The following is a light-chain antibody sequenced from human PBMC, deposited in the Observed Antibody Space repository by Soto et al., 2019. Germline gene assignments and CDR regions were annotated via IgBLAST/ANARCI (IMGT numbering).Light chain of an antibody. CDR1: RIVSSS. CDR3: QQYNNWPPSIT. CDR2: GAS. V-gene: IGKV3-15*01. J-gene: IGKJ5*01. Sequence: EIVITQPPATLSVSPAERATFSCRAIRIVSSSLAWYQQKPGQAPRLLIYGASTRATGIPARCSGSGSGTEFTLTISSLQSEDFAVYYCQQYNNWPPSITFGQGTRLEIK.